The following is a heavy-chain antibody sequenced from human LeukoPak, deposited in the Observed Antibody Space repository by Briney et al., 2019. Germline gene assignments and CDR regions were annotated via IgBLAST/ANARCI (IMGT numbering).Heavy chain of an antibody. J-gene: IGHJ4*02. CDR3: ARGPQLSSGSNFHRVIDS. D-gene: IGHD6-19*01. CDR2: INPNTGGT. V-gene: IGHV1-2*02. CDR1: GYTFSGYY. Sequence: ASVKVSCKASGYTFSGYYIHWVRQAPGQGLEWMGWINPNTGGTNYAQKFQGRVTMTRDTSITTAYMELSGLTSDDTAVFYCARGPQLSSGSNFHRVIDSWGQGTLVTVSS.